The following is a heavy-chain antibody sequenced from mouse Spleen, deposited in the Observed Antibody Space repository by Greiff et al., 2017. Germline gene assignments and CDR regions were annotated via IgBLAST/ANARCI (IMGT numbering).Heavy chain of an antibody. CDR3: ARPGTLAY. CDR1: GYTFTSYG. J-gene: IGHJ3*01. CDR2: IYPRSGNT. V-gene: IGHV1-81*01. Sequence: VQLQQSGAELARPGAPVKLSCKASGYTFTSYGISWVKQRTGQGLEWIGEIYPRSGNTYYNEKFKGKATLTADKSSSTAYMELRSLTSEDSAVYFCARPGTLAYWGQGTLVTVSA. D-gene: IGHD4-1*01.